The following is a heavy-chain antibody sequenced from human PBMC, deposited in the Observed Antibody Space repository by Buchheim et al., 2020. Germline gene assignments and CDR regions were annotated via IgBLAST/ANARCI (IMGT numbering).Heavy chain of an antibody. J-gene: IGHJ5*02. CDR1: GGSISGYY. CDR2: IYSSGST. Sequence: QVQLQESGPGLVKPSETLSLTCTVSGGSISGYYWNWIRQPPGKGLEWIGYIYSSGSTNYNPSLKSRVTISADSSSNPFSIRLSSVTAADTAVYYCAAGRNWFDPWGQGTL. D-gene: IGHD1-26*01. CDR3: AAGRNWFDP. V-gene: IGHV4-59*01.